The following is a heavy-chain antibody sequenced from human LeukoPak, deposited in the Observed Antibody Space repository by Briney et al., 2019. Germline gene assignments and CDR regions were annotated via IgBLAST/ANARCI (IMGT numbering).Heavy chain of an antibody. CDR3: AGGARRQQPFDY. D-gene: IGHD6-13*01. V-gene: IGHV3-66*01. CDR2: IYSGGST. CDR1: EFTVSSNY. Sequence: GGSLRLSCAASEFTVSSNYMNWVRQAPGKGLEWVSVIYSGGSTYYADSVKGRFTISRDNSKNTLYLQMNSLRAEDTAVYYCAGGARRQQPFDYWGQGTLVTVSS. J-gene: IGHJ4*02.